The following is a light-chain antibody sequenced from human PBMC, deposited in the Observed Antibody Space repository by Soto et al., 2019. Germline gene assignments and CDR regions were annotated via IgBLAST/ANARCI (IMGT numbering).Light chain of an antibody. CDR1: SSNIGTYY. V-gene: IGLV1-47*01. CDR2: KNN. J-gene: IGLJ2*01. Sequence: QSVLTQPPSASETPGQRVTISVSGSSSNIGTYYIFWYQQLPGTAPRLLIFKNNQRPSGVPDRFSGSKSGTSASLAISGLRSEDEADYYCASWDDSLSGVVFGGGTKLTVL. CDR3: ASWDDSLSGVV.